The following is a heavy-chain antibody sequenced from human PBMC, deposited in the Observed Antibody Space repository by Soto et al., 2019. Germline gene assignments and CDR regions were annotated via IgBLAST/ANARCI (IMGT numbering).Heavy chain of an antibody. D-gene: IGHD3-10*01. CDR3: ARGDPLLWFGEKVYYGMDV. CDR1: GFTVSSHY. CDR2: IYSGGST. V-gene: IGHV3-53*01. Sequence: GGSLRLSCAASGFTVSSHYMSWVRQAPGKGLEWVSAIYSGGSTYCADSVKGRFTISRDISKSTLYLQMNNLRAEDTAVYYCARGDPLLWFGEKVYYGMDVWGQGTTVTVSS. J-gene: IGHJ6*02.